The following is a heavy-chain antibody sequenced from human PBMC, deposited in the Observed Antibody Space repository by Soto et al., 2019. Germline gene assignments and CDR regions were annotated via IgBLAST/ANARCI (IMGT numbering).Heavy chain of an antibody. Sequence: GGSLRLSCAASGFTFSSYGMHWVRQAPGKGLEWVAVISYDGSNKYYADSVKGRFTISGDNSKNTLYLQMNSLRAEDTAVYYCAKDYGIAAAGTVMDVWGQGTTVTVSS. J-gene: IGHJ6*02. CDR3: AKDYGIAAAGTVMDV. CDR2: ISYDGSNK. CDR1: GFTFSSYG. V-gene: IGHV3-30*18. D-gene: IGHD6-13*01.